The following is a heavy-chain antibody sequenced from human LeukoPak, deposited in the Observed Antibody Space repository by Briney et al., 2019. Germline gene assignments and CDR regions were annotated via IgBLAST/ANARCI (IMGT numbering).Heavy chain of an antibody. J-gene: IGHJ4*02. D-gene: IGHD5-12*01. CDR1: GFTFSSYE. V-gene: IGHV3-48*03. CDR2: IGSFGTTI. Sequence: GGSLRLSCAASGFTFSSYEMNWVRQAPGKGLEWVSYIGSFGTTISYADSVKGRFTISRDNAKSSLYLQMSSLGAEDTAVYYCAKVATEAYYFDYWGQGTQVTVSS. CDR3: AKVATEAYYFDY.